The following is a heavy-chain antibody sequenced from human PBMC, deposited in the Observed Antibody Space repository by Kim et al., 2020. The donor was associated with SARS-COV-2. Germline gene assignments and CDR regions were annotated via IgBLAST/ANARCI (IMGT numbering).Heavy chain of an antibody. J-gene: IGHJ4*02. Sequence: IDYAASVKGHFTISIENAKNSLYLQMNSLRAEDTAVYYWARDEFRSSWFFWGQGTLVTVSS. D-gene: IGHD6-13*01. CDR2: I. CDR3: ARDEFRSSWFF. V-gene: IGHV3-21*01.